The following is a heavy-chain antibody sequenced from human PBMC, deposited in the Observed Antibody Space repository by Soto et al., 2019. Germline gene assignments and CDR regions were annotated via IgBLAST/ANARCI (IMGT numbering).Heavy chain of an antibody. Sequence: SETLSLTSPVSGFSISSNNYYWSWIRQPPGKGLEWIGYIYYSGSTYYNPSLKSRVTISVDTSKNQFSLKLSSVTAADTAVYYCAKFYSSGSTTFDYWGQGTLVTVSS. V-gene: IGHV4-30-4*01. CDR2: IYYSGST. J-gene: IGHJ4*02. D-gene: IGHD3-10*01. CDR1: GFSISSNNYY. CDR3: AKFYSSGSTTFDY.